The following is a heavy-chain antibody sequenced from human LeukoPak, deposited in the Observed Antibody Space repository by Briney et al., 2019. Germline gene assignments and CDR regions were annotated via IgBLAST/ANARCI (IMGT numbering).Heavy chain of an antibody. CDR3: ARVTGYMTEDYFDY. J-gene: IGHJ4*02. D-gene: IGHD6-13*01. CDR2: IYYSGST. Sequence: SEALSLTCTVSGGSINSYYWSWIRQPPGKGLEWTGHIYYSGSTNYNPSLKSRVTISVDTSKNQFSLRLSSVTAADTAVYYCARVTGYMTEDYFDYWGQGTLITVSS. V-gene: IGHV4-59*01. CDR1: GGSINSYY.